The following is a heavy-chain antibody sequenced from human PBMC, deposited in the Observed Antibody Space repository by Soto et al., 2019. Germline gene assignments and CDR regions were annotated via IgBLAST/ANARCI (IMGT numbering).Heavy chain of an antibody. CDR1: GYTFTTYA. J-gene: IGHJ4*02. D-gene: IGHD5-18*01. CDR3: ARGVFYNYGIFDY. V-gene: IGHV1-3*01. CDR2: INDGNGNT. Sequence: GASVKVSCKASGYTFTTYAMHWVRQAPGQRLEWMGWINDGNGNTKYSQKFQGRVTITRDTSASTAYMELSSLRSEDTAVYYCARGVFYNYGIFDYWGQGTLVTVSS.